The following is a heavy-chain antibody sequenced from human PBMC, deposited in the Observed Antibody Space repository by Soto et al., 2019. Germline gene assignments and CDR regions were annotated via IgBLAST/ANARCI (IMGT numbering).Heavy chain of an antibody. V-gene: IGHV1-46*01. D-gene: IGHD2-15*01. Sequence: ASGKVSCKASGYTFTSYYMHWVRQAPGQGLEWMGIINPSGGSTSYAQKFQGRVTMTRDTSTSTVYMELSSLRSEDTAVYYCARGRDIVVVVAASQAGDYWGQGTLVTVSS. CDR3: ARGRDIVVVVAASQAGDY. CDR2: INPSGGST. CDR1: GYTFTSYY. J-gene: IGHJ4*02.